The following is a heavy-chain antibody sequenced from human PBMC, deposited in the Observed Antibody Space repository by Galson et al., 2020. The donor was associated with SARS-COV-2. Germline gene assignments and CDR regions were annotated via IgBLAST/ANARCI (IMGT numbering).Heavy chain of an antibody. CDR2: VYNSGTT. CDR1: GISIINNY. J-gene: IGHJ4*02. CDR3: ARYLRTHGFYVLDY. V-gene: IGHV4-59*01. Sequence: TLSLTCSVSGISIINNYWTWIRQPPGKGLEWIGYVYNSGTTNYNTFFKSRVTISEDTSKSQFSLKLSSVTAADTAVYFCARYLRTHGFYVLDYWGQGTLVTVSS. D-gene: IGHD3-22*01.